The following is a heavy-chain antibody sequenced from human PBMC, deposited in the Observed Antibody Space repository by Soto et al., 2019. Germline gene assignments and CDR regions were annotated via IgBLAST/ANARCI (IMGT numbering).Heavy chain of an antibody. J-gene: IGHJ3*02. D-gene: IGHD5-12*01. CDR2: ISANNGNR. Sequence: QGQLLQSGDEVKTPGASVRVSCRASGYPFTSYGISWVRQAPGQGLEWVAWISANNGNRDTAQKFQGRVTMTLDTSTDTPHMELGDLTSADTGVYYCARGRIVASIHDAFEIWGQGTKVTVSS. CDR3: ARGRIVASIHDAFEI. V-gene: IGHV1-18*01. CDR1: GYPFTSYG.